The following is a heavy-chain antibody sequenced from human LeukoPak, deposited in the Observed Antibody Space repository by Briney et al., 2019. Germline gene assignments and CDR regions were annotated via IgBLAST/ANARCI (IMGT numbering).Heavy chain of an antibody. J-gene: IGHJ3*02. CDR3: ARGFRHSSGWYEDAFDI. CDR2: ISSSSSTI. D-gene: IGHD6-19*01. V-gene: IGHV3-48*01. Sequence: GGSLRLSCAASGFTFSSYSMNWVRQAPGEGLEWVSYISSSSSTIYYADSVKGRFTISRDNAKNSLYLQMNSLRAEDTAVYYCARGFRHSSGWYEDAFDIWGQGTMVTVSS. CDR1: GFTFSSYS.